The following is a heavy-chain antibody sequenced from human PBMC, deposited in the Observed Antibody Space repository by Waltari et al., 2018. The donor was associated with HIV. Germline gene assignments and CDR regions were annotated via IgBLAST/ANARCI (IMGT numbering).Heavy chain of an antibody. Sequence: QVQLVQSGAEIKKPRASVRVSCKASGYSFIDFDINWVRRPPGRGLEWVGWMNPDNGDAGYGHKFKGRFSLTRDTSTDTAYMDVTNLKSEDTAIYYCTKVRRGALFGDEWGQGTLVTVSS. CDR1: GYSFIDFD. J-gene: IGHJ4*02. V-gene: IGHV1-8*02. CDR2: MNPDNGDA. CDR3: TKVRRGALFGDE. D-gene: IGHD3-3*01.